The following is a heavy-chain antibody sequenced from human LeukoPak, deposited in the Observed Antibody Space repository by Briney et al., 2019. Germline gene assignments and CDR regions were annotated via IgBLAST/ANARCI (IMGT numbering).Heavy chain of an antibody. CDR2: INPSGGST. CDR3: ARDIGVVAAHCYFDY. Sequence: ASVKVSCKASGYTFTSYYMHWVRQAPGQGLEWMGIINPSGGSTSYAQKFQGRVTMTRDTSTSTVYMELSSLRSEDTAVYYCARDIGVVAAHCYFDYWGQGTLVTVSS. D-gene: IGHD2-15*01. CDR1: GYTFTSYY. J-gene: IGHJ4*02. V-gene: IGHV1-46*01.